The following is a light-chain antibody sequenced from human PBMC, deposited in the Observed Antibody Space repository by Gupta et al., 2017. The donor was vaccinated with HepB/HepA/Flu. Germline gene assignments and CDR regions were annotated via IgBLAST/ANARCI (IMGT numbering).Light chain of an antibody. CDR3: QQYNNCPLT. CDR2: GAS. CDR1: HSVSSN. Sequence: IVMSQSPATLSVSPGERATLTCRASHSVSSNLAWYQQKPGQAPRLLIYGASTRATGIPARFSGSGSGTEFTLNISSLQSEDFAVYHCQQYNNCPLTFGGGTKVEIK. J-gene: IGKJ4*01. V-gene: IGKV3-15*01.